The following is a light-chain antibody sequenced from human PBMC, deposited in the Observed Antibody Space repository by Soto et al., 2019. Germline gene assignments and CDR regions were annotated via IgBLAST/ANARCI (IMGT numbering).Light chain of an antibody. V-gene: IGLV1-44*01. Sequence: QSVLTQPPSASGTPGQRVTISCSGSSSNIGSNTVNWYQQLPGTAPKLLIYGNNQRPSGVPDRFSGSKSGTSASLAISGLQSEYEADYYCAAWDDSLTDPVVFCGGTKLTVL. CDR2: GNN. J-gene: IGLJ2*01. CDR3: AAWDDSLTDPVV. CDR1: SSNIGSNT.